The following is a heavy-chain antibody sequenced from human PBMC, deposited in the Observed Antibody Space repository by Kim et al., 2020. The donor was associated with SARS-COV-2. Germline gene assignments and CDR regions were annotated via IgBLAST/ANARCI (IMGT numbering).Heavy chain of an antibody. CDR2: STSSGYTI. Sequence: GGSLRLSCAASGFTFSSYQMNWVRQAPGKGLEWVSYSTSSGYTIYYADSVKGRFTISRDNSKNSLYLQMNSLRAEDTAVYYCAREVSYYFDYCGQGTLVT. J-gene: IGHJ4*02. CDR1: GFTFSSYQ. V-gene: IGHV3-48*03. CDR3: AREVSYYFDY. D-gene: IGHD2-8*01.